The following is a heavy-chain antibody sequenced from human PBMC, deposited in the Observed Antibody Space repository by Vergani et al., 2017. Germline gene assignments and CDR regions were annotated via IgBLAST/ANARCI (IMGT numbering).Heavy chain of an antibody. J-gene: IGHJ6*03. CDR2: INHSGST. Sequence: QVQLQQWGAGLLKPSETLSLTCAVYGGSFSGYYWSWIRQPPGKGLEWIGEINHSGSTNYNPSLKSRVTISVDTSKNQFSLKLSSVTAADTAVYYCARGRFSYRYYYYMDVWGKXP. D-gene: IGHD3-16*02. CDR1: GGSFSGYY. CDR3: ARGRFSYRYYYYMDV. V-gene: IGHV4-34*01.